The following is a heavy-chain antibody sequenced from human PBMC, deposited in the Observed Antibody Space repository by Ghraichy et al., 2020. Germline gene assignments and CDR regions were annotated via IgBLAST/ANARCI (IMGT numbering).Heavy chain of an antibody. J-gene: IGHJ4*02. V-gene: IGHV3-7*01. CDR3: ARDGDYDYVWGSYSYYFDY. D-gene: IGHD3-16*01. Sequence: GGSLRLSCAASGFTFSSYWMSWVRQAPGKGLEWVANIKQDGSEKYYVDSVKGRFTISRDNAKNSLYLQMNSLRAEDTAVYYCARDGDYDYVWGSYSYYFDYWGQGTLVTVSS. CDR2: IKQDGSEK. CDR1: GFTFSSYW.